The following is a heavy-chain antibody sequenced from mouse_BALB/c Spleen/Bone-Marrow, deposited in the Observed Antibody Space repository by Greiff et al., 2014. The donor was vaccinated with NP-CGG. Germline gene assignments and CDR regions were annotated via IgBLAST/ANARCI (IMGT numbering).Heavy chain of an antibody. Sequence: VQLQQSGPDLVKPSQSLSLTCTVTGYSITSGYSWHWIRQFPGNKLEWMGYIHYSGTTNYNPSPKSRISITRDTSKNQFFLQLNSVTSDDTATYYCARQNDGYLYYAMDYWGQGTSVTVSS. V-gene: IGHV3-1*02. CDR1: GYSITSGYS. CDR2: IHYSGTT. J-gene: IGHJ4*01. D-gene: IGHD2-3*01. CDR3: ARQNDGYLYYAMDY.